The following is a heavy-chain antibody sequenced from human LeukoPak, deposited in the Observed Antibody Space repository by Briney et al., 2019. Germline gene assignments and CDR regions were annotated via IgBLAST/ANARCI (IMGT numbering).Heavy chain of an antibody. D-gene: IGHD6-19*01. CDR2: IYYSGST. Sequence: PSETLSLTCTVAGVSSSSHYWSWIRQPPGKGLEWIGHIYYSGSTNYNPSLKSRVTISVDTSKSQLSLKVSSVTAADTAVYYCARGYSGGWYQVGYWGQGTLVTVSS. CDR3: ARGYSGGWYQVGY. V-gene: IGHV4-59*11. J-gene: IGHJ4*02. CDR1: GVSSSSHY.